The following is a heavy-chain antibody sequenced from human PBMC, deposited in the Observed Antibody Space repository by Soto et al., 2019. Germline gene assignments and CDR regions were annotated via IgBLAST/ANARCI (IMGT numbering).Heavy chain of an antibody. D-gene: IGHD2-8*02. CDR1: GLTFNNAW. J-gene: IGHJ4*02. V-gene: IGHV3-15*07. Sequence: GGSLRLSCAASGLTFNNAWMNWVRQAPGKGLEWVGFVRSGGTTEYAAPVKGRFAISRDDSASIAYLEMNSLQTEDTAVYYCASDEPGYSTGVDYWGQGTLVTGSS. CDR2: VRSGGTT. CDR3: ASDEPGYSTGVDY.